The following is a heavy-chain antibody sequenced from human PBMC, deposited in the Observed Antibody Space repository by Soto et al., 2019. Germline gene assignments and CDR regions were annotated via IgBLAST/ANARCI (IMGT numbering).Heavy chain of an antibody. CDR1: GGSLTSYT. Sequence: QMEQSGSEVRKPGSSVKVSCKPSGGSLTSYTMAWVRQAPGQGFEWMGGIIPIHGTTEYAQKFQGRVTITADESTNRATLELTGLTYEDAAVDYCARGGGLVSWGQRTRVPVSS. J-gene: IGHJ4*02. V-gene: IGHV1-69*01. D-gene: IGHD3-10*01. CDR2: IIPIHGTT. CDR3: ARGGGLVS.